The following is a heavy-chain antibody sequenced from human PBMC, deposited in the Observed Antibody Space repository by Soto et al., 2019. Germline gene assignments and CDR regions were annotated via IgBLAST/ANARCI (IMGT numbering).Heavy chain of an antibody. CDR2: ISNSGSST. CDR3: ARADLLWDSFDL. J-gene: IGHJ4*02. D-gene: IGHD2-2*01. CDR1: GSPFRNFA. V-gene: IGHV3-23*05. Sequence: GGSLRLSCAASGSPFRNFAMAWVRQAPGKGLEWVSIISNSGSSTYHGDSVKGRFTTSRDNSKGTLSLHMRGVRIDDTAVYFCARADLLWDSFDLWGQGTLVPVSS.